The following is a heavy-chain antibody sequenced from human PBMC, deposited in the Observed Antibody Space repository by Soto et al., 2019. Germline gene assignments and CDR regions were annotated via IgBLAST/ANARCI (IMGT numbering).Heavy chain of an antibody. D-gene: IGHD3-22*01. V-gene: IGHV3-11*06. CDR3: AREGNYYDSSPTVDY. J-gene: IGHJ4*02. CDR2: ISSSSSYT. Sequence: QVQLVESGGGLVKPGGSLRLSCAASGFTFSDYYMSWIRQAPGKGLEWVSYISSSSSYTNYADSVKGRFTISRDNAKNTLDLQMNSLRADDTAVYYSAREGNYYDSSPTVDYWGQGTLVTVSS. CDR1: GFTFSDYY.